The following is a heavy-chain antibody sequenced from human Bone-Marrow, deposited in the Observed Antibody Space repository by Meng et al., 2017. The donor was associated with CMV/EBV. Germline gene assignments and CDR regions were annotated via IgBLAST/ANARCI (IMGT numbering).Heavy chain of an antibody. J-gene: IGHJ6*02. CDR3: ARDRVSSSWYNQYYYYGMDV. V-gene: IGHV3-30-3*01. CDR2: ILYDGSNK. Sequence: GGSLRLSCAASGFTFSSYAMHWVRQAPGKGLEWVALILYDGSNKYYADSVKGRFTISRDNSKNTLYLQMNSLRAEDTAVYYCARDRVSSSWYNQYYYYGMDVWGQGTTVTVSS. D-gene: IGHD6-13*01. CDR1: GFTFSSYA.